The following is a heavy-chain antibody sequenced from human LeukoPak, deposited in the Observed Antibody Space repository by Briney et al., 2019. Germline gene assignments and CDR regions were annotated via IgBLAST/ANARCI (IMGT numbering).Heavy chain of an antibody. CDR2: MNPNSGNT. J-gene: IGHJ4*02. Sequence: ASVKVSCKASGYTFTSYDINWVRQATGQGLEWMGWMNPNSGNTGYAQKFQGRVAMTRNTSISTAYMELSSLRSEDTAVYYCARGLLCSSTGCLGRDYWGQGTLVTVSS. CDR3: ARGLLCSSTGCLGRDY. V-gene: IGHV1-8*01. D-gene: IGHD2-2*01. CDR1: GYTFTSYD.